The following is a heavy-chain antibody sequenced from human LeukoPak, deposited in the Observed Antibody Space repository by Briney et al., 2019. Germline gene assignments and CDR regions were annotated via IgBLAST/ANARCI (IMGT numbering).Heavy chain of an antibody. Sequence: GGSLRLSCAASGFTFSNHGMHWVRQAPGKGLEWVAVISYDGSNKYYADSVKGRFTISRDNSKNTLYLQMNSLRAEDTAVYYCAKEPGAGSSQVVYYFDYWGQGTLVTVSS. CDR1: GFTFSNHG. CDR3: AKEPGAGSSQVVYYFDY. CDR2: ISYDGSNK. V-gene: IGHV3-30*18. D-gene: IGHD6-13*01. J-gene: IGHJ4*02.